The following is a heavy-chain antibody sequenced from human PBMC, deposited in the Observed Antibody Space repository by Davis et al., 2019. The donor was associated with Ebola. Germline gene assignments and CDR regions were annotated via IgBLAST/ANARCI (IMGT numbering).Heavy chain of an antibody. D-gene: IGHD2-15*01. J-gene: IGHJ4*02. CDR2: ISGSGGST. V-gene: IGHV3-23*01. Sequence: GESLKISCAASGFTFSSYSMNWVRQAPGKRLECLSAISGSGGSTYYADSVKGRFTISRDNSKNTLYLQMNSLRAEDTAVYYCAKDAGLVVPWYFDYWGQGTLVTVSS. CDR1: GFTFSSYS. CDR3: AKDAGLVVPWYFDY.